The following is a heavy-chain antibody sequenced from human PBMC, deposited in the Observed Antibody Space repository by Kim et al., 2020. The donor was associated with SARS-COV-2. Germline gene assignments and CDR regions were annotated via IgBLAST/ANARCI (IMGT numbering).Heavy chain of an antibody. Sequence: PSFQGQVTISADKSISTAYLQWSSLKASDTAMYYCARGVVPAAILDWFDPWGQGTLVTVSS. J-gene: IGHJ5*02. CDR3: ARGVVPAAILDWFDP. D-gene: IGHD2-2*02. V-gene: IGHV5-51*01.